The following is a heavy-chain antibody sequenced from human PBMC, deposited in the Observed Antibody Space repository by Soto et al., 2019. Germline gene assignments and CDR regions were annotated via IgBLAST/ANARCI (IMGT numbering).Heavy chain of an antibody. V-gene: IGHV4-31*03. J-gene: IGHJ4*02. CDR1: GGSISSGGYY. Sequence: SETLSLTCTVSGGSISSGGYYWSWIRQHQGKGLEWIGYIYYSGSTYYNPSLKSRVTISVDTSKNKFSLKLSSVTAADTAVYYCARVYCSGGSCYEFNYWGQGTLVTVSS. CDR3: ARVYCSGGSCYEFNY. CDR2: IYYSGST. D-gene: IGHD2-15*01.